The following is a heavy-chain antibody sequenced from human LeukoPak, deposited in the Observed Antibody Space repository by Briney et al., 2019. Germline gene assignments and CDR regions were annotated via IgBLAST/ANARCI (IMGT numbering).Heavy chain of an antibody. V-gene: IGHV1-69*06. J-gene: IGHJ4*02. Sequence: GASVKVSCKASGGTFSSYAISWVRQAPGQGLEWMGGIIPIFGTANYAQRSQGRDTITADTSTSAAYMEMSRLRSEDTAVYYCARGKGYSYGYRYYCDYWGQGTLVTVSS. CDR2: IIPIFGTA. CDR3: ARGKGYSYGYRYYCDY. CDR1: GGTFSSYA. D-gene: IGHD5-18*01.